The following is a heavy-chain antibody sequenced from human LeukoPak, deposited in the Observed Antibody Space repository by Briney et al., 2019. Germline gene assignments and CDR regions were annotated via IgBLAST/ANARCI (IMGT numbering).Heavy chain of an antibody. CDR1: GYSFTSYW. D-gene: IGHD2-2*01. Sequence: GASLQISCKGSGYSFTSYWLGSVRQVPGKGLEWMGVIYPGDSDTRYSPSFQGQVTISADKSISTAYLQWSSLKASDTAMYYCARHVEGYCSSTSCSIVDYWGQGTLVTVSS. CDR3: ARHVEGYCSSTSCSIVDY. CDR2: IYPGDSDT. J-gene: IGHJ4*02. V-gene: IGHV5-51*01.